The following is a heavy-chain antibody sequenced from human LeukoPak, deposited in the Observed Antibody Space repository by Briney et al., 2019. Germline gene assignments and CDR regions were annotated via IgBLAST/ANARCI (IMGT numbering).Heavy chain of an antibody. D-gene: IGHD3-16*01. J-gene: IGHJ4*02. Sequence: PSETLSLTCTVSGGSISCSSYYWGWIRQPPGKGLEWIGSIYYNGNTYYNPSLKSRVTISVDTSKNQFSLKLSSVTAADTAVYYCAKVPRDTYDYVWGPWGQGTLVTVSS. CDR2: IYYNGNT. CDR1: GGSISCSSYY. CDR3: AKVPRDTYDYVWGP. V-gene: IGHV4-39*07.